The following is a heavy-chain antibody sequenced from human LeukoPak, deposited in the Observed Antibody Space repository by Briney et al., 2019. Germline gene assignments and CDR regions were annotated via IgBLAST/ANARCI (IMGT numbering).Heavy chain of an antibody. J-gene: IGHJ2*01. CDR1: GFTFSSYW. CDR3: ARDPWYSSGLYITPWCFDL. V-gene: IGHV3-74*01. Sequence: GGSLRLSCAASGFTFSSYWMHWVRQAPGKGLVWVSRINSHGSSTSYADSVKGRFTISRDNAKNTLYLQMNSLRAEDTAVYYCARDPWYSSGLYITPWCFDLWGRGTLVTVSS. D-gene: IGHD6-19*01. CDR2: INSHGSST.